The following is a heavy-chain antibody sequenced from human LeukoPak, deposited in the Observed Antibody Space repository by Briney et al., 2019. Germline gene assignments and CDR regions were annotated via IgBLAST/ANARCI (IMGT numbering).Heavy chain of an antibody. CDR1: GFTFSSYA. Sequence: GGSLRLSCSASGFTFSSYAMHWVRQAPGKGLEYVSAISSNGGSTYYADSVKGRFTISRDNSKNTLYLQMNSLRAEDTAVYYCAKGTAYCGGDCYSVVYWGQGTLVTVSS. CDR3: AKGTAYCGGDCYSVVY. CDR2: ISSNGGST. J-gene: IGHJ4*02. V-gene: IGHV3-64*04. D-gene: IGHD2-21*02.